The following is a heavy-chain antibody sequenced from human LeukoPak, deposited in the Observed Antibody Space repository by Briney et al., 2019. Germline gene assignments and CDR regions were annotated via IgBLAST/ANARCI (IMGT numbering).Heavy chain of an antibody. CDR3: ARIAATSRGLTDYFYYVDL. Sequence: PGGSLRLSCTVSGFTFSDDSMSWARHAPGKGLDWVSNIRRDGSEEYHDDSLKGRFTLSRDNATNSWFLQLLTLRAEATAAFYCARIAATSRGLTDYFYYVDLWGKGTRVTVSS. CDR1: GFTFSDDS. J-gene: IGHJ6*03. D-gene: IGHD6-25*01. CDR2: IRRDGSEE. V-gene: IGHV3-7*02.